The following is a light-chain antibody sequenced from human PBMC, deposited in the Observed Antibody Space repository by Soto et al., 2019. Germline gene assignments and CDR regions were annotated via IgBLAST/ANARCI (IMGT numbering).Light chain of an antibody. CDR3: QQLNSYVFA. CDR2: AAS. CDR1: QDVSRY. J-gene: IGKJ3*01. V-gene: IGKV1-9*01. Sequence: DIQLTQSPSFLSASVGDRVTITCRASQDVSRYLAWYQQKPGKAPNLLIYAASTLRSRVPSRFSGSGSETEFTLTISSLQPEDFATYYCQQLNSYVFAFGPVTKVDIK.